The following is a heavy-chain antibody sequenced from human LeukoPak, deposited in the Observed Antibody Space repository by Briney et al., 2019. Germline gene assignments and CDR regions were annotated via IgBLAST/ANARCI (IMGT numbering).Heavy chain of an antibody. CDR2: IYYSGGT. J-gene: IGHJ4*03. Sequence: SETLSLTCTVSGGSLRGDYWSWIRQPPGKGLERIGYIYYSGGTKYNPSLMSRVTMSVDTSKNQFSLRLTSVTAADTGIYYCARVYSHGYSDYWGHGTLITVSS. D-gene: IGHD2-21*01. V-gene: IGHV4-59*01. CDR1: GGSLRGDY. CDR3: ARVYSHGYSDY.